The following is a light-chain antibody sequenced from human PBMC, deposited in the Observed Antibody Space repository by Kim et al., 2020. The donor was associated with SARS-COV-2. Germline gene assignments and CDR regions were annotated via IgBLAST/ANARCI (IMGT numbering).Light chain of an antibody. CDR3: QKYNSAPQT. CDR1: QGISNY. CDR2: AAS. Sequence: ASVGDRVTITCLASQGISNYLAWYQQKPGKVPRLLIYAASTLQSGVPSRFSGSGSGTDFTLTISSLQPEDVATYYCQKYNSAPQTFGGGTKVDIK. V-gene: IGKV1-27*01. J-gene: IGKJ4*01.